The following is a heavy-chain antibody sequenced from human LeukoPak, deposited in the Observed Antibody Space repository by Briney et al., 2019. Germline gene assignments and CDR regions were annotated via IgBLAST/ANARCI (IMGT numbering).Heavy chain of an antibody. CDR3: ARDPPGY. Sequence: PGGSLRLSCAASGFTVSSNYMNWVRQAPGKGLEWVSMIYPNDNTFYTDSVKGRFTISRDNSKNTLDLQMSSLRAEDTAVYYCARDPPGYWGQGTLVTVSS. CDR2: IYPNDNT. V-gene: IGHV3-66*01. J-gene: IGHJ4*02. CDR1: GFTVSSNY.